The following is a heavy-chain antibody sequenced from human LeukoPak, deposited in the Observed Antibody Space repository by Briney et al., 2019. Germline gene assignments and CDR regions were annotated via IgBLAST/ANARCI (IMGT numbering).Heavy chain of an antibody. CDR1: GDSVSGSNW. CDR2: IYHSGST. D-gene: IGHD5-12*01. J-gene: IGHJ4*02. Sequence: SETLSLTCAVSGDSVSGSNWWSWARQPPGKGLEWIGEIYHSGSTNYNPSLKSRVTISVDRSKNQFSLKLSSVTAADTAVYYCARGGFGSGYYFDYWGQGTLVTVSS. V-gene: IGHV4-4*02. CDR3: ARGGFGSGYYFDY.